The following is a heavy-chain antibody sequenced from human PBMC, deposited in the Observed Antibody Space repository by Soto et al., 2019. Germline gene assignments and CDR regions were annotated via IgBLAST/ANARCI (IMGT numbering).Heavy chain of an antibody. J-gene: IGHJ6*02. V-gene: IGHV6-1*01. CDR2: TYYRSQWYN. CDR3: ARDYYYGMDV. CDR1: GDSVSSNTAA. Sequence: SQTLPLTCVISGDSVSSNTAAWNWIRQSPSRGLEWLGMTYYRSQWYNAYALSVKSRIIINPDTSKNQFSLQLNSVTPEDTAVYYCARDYYYGMDVWGQGTTVTVSS.